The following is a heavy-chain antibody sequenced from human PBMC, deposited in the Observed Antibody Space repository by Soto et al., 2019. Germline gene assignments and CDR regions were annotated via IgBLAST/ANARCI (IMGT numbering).Heavy chain of an antibody. CDR3: ASRGNWFDP. D-gene: IGHD3-10*01. CDR1: GGSISNYY. J-gene: IGHJ5*02. V-gene: IGHV4-59*01. Sequence: PSETLSLTCNVSGGSISNYYWTWIRQSPEKGLEWIGYMYYNGNINYNPSLKSRVTISIDTSKNQFSLTLKSVSAADTAVYYCASRGNWFDPWGQGVPVTVSS. CDR2: MYYNGNI.